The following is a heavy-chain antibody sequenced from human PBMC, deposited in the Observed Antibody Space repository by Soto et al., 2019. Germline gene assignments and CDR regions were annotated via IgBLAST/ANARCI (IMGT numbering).Heavy chain of an antibody. CDR1: GYTFTDYD. CDR3: ARVAVAARPRWYNWFDP. Sequence: QEQLVQSGAEVKKPGASVKVSCKTSGYTFTDYDINWVRQATRQGLEWIGWMNPNSGEKGYAQKFQGRVTMTRSASLSTAYLELSSLRSEDTAVYYCARVAVAARPRWYNWFDPWGQGTLVTVSS. CDR2: MNPNSGEK. V-gene: IGHV1-8*01. D-gene: IGHD2-15*01. J-gene: IGHJ5*02.